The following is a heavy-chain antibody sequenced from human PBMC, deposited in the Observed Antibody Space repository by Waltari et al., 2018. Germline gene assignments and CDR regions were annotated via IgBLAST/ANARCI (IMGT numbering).Heavy chain of an antibody. Sequence: PGKGLEWMGRIDPSDSYTNYSPSFQGHVTISADKSISTAYLQWSSLKASDTAMYYCARLQAAYCGGDCYPHWYCDLWGRGTLVTVSS. D-gene: IGHD2-21*02. V-gene: IGHV5-10-1*01. CDR2: IDPSDSYT. J-gene: IGHJ2*01. CDR3: ARLQAAYCGGDCYPHWYCDL.